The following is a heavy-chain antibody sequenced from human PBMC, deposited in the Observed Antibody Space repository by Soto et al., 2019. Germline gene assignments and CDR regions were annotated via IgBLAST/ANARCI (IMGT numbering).Heavy chain of an antibody. Sequence: PGGSLRLSCAASGFTFSSYAMHWVRQAPGKGLEWVAVISYDGSNKYYADSVKGRFTISRDNSKNTLYLQMNSLRAEDTAVYYCARDSGVGPTDYWGQGTLVTVSS. CDR2: ISYDGSNK. J-gene: IGHJ4*02. CDR3: ARDSGVGPTDY. D-gene: IGHD6-25*01. V-gene: IGHV3-30-3*01. CDR1: GFTFSSYA.